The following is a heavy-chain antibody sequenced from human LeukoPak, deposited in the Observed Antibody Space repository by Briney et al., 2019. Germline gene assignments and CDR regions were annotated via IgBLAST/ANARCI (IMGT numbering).Heavy chain of an antibody. D-gene: IGHD6-13*01. CDR1: GGSFSGYY. V-gene: IGHV4-34*01. CDR3: ARGGQGSYSSSWYVAY. CDR2: INHSGST. Sequence: SETLSLTCAVYGGSFSGYYWSWIRQPPGKGLEWIGVINHSGSTNYNPSLKSRVTISVDTSKNQFSLKLSSVTAADTAVYYCARGGQGSYSSSWYVAYWGQGTLVTVSS. J-gene: IGHJ4*02.